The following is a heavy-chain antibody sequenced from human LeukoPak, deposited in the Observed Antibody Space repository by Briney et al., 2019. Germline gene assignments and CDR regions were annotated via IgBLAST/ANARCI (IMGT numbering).Heavy chain of an antibody. CDR1: GGSLSSGDYY. V-gene: IGHV4-30-4*01. D-gene: IGHD5-24*01. Sequence: PSETLSLTCTVWGGSLSSGDYYWRWIRQPPGKGLESIGFIYYSGSTYYNPSLKSRVTISVDTSNNQFSLRLSSVTAAHTAVYYCAREMATKTRFDYWGQGTLVTVSS. CDR2: IYYSGST. CDR3: AREMATKTRFDY. J-gene: IGHJ4*02.